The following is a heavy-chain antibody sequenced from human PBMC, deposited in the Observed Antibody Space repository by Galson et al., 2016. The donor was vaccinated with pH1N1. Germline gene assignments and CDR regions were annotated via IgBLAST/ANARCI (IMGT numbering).Heavy chain of an antibody. CDR2: INPSGGST. CDR1: GYSFTRYY. J-gene: IGHJ4*02. Sequence: SVKVSCKASGYSFTRYYMHWVRQAPGQGLEWMGIINPSGGSTVYAEKFQGRVTMTSDTSTSTAYMDLSSLRSEDTAVYYCARWRSILGITRFDLWGEGTLVTVSS. D-gene: IGHD1-26*01. CDR3: ARWRSILGITRFDL. V-gene: IGHV1-46*03.